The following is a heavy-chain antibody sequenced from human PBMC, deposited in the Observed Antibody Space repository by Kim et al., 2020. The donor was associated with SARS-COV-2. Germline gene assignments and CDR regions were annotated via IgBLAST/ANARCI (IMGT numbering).Heavy chain of an antibody. J-gene: IGHJ5*02. CDR3: ARDRGLLWFGEGMANWFDP. Sequence: ASVKVSCKASGYTFTSYAMNWVRQAPGQGLEWMGWINTNTGNPTYAQGFTGRFVFSLDTSVRTAYLQISSLKAEDTAVYYCARDRGLLWFGEGMANWFDPWGQGTLVTVSS. V-gene: IGHV7-4-1*02. D-gene: IGHD3-10*01. CDR2: INTNTGNP. CDR1: GYTFTSYA.